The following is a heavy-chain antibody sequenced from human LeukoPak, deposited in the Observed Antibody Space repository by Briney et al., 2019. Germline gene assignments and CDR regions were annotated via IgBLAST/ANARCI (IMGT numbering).Heavy chain of an antibody. Sequence: GGSLRLSCAASEFTFTSYEMNWVRQAPGKGLEWVSAISGSGGSTYYADSVKGRFTISRDNSKNTLYLQMNSLRAEDTAVYYCAKDLNPYSSSWHYFDYWGQGTLVTVSS. D-gene: IGHD6-13*01. J-gene: IGHJ4*02. CDR2: ISGSGGST. CDR1: EFTFTSYE. V-gene: IGHV3-23*01. CDR3: AKDLNPYSSSWHYFDY.